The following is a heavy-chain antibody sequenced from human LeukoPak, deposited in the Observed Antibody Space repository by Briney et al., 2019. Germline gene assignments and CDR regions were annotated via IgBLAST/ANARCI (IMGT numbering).Heavy chain of an antibody. CDR1: GFTFSNAW. J-gene: IGHJ4*02. V-gene: IGHV3-23*01. CDR2: ISGGGVST. CDR3: AKRDRTTVTTYFPYYFDY. Sequence: PGGSLRLSCAASGFTFSNAWMSWVRQAPGKGLEWVSVISGGGVSTNYADSVKGRFTISRDNSKNTLYLQMNSLRAEDTAVYYCAKRDRTTVTTYFPYYFDYWGQGTLVTVSS. D-gene: IGHD4-17*01.